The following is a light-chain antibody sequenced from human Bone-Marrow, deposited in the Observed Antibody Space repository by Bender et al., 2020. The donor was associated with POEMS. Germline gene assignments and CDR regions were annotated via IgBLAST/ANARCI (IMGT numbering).Light chain of an antibody. J-gene: IGLJ3*02. CDR2: ETN. V-gene: IGLV1-51*02. Sequence: QSVLTQPPSVSAAPGQKVTISCSGSTSNIGRNFVFWYQQLPGTAPKLLISETNKRPSGIPDRFSGSKSGTSASLAISGLRSEDEADYYCVAWDASLNGWVFGGGTKLTVL. CDR1: TSNIGRNF. CDR3: VAWDASLNGWV.